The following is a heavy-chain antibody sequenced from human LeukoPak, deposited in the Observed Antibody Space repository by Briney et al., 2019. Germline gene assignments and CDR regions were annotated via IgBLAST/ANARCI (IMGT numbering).Heavy chain of an antibody. CDR3: AGSMVRGVPPLN. CDR2: ISYDGSNK. D-gene: IGHD3-10*01. Sequence: PGGSLRLSCAASGFTFSSYAMHWVRQAPGKGLEWVAVISYDGSNKYYADSVKGRFTISRDNSKNTLYLQMNSLRAEDTAVYYCAGSMVRGVPPLNWGQGTLVTVSS. CDR1: GFTFSSYA. V-gene: IGHV3-30-3*01. J-gene: IGHJ4*02.